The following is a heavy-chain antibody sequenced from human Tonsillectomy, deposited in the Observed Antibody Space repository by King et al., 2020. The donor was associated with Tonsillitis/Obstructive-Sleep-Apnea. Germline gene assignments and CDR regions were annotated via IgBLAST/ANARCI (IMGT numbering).Heavy chain of an antibody. J-gene: IGHJ5*02. V-gene: IGHV5-51*01. D-gene: IGHD5/OR15-5a*01. CDR3: ARLLYGLSTRWNWFDP. Sequence: VQLVQSGAEVKKPGESLKISCKGSGYSFINYWIGWVRQMPGKGLEWMGIIYPGDSDTGYSPSFQGQVTIPADKSISTAYLQWSSLKASDTAMYYCARLLYGLSTRWNWFDPWGQGTLVTVSS. CDR2: IYPGDSDT. CDR1: GYSFINYW.